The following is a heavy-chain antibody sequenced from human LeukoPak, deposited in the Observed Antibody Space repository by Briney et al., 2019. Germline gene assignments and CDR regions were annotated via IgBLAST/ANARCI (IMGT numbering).Heavy chain of an antibody. V-gene: IGHV3-74*01. D-gene: IGHD5-12*01. CDR1: GFTFSSYW. CDR3: AKGPGARGHFNWFDP. J-gene: IGHJ5*02. CDR2: INSDGSST. Sequence: GGSLRLSCAASGFTFSSYWMHWVRQAPGKGLVWVSRINSDGSSTSYADSVKGRFTISRDNAKNTLYLQMNSLRAEDTAVHYCAKGPGARGHFNWFDPWGQGTLVTVSS.